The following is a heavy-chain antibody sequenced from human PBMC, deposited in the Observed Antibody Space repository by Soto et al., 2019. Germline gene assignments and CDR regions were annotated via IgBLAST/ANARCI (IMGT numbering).Heavy chain of an antibody. Sequence: SLRLSCAASGFTFSSYAMHWVRQAPGKGLEWVAVISYGGSNKYYADSVKGRFTISRDNSKNTLYLQMNSLRAEDTAVYYCARSTTVTTNSDYWGQGTLVTVSS. CDR2: ISYGGSNK. CDR1: GFTFSSYA. D-gene: IGHD4-17*01. J-gene: IGHJ4*02. CDR3: ARSTTVTTNSDY. V-gene: IGHV3-30-3*01.